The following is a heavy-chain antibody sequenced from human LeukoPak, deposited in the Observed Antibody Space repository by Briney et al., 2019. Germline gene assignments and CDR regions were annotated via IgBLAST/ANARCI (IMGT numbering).Heavy chain of an antibody. J-gene: IGHJ4*02. CDR3: TTNLYNCDYGDY. CDR2: IKSKTDGGTT. Sequence: PGGSLRLSCAASGFTFSNAWMSWVRQAPGKGLEWVGRIKSKTDGGTTDYAARVKGRFTITRDDRKNTLYLQMNSLKPEDTAVYYCTTNLYNCDYGDYWGQGTLVSVSS. CDR1: GFTFSNAW. D-gene: IGHD1-20*01. V-gene: IGHV3-15*01.